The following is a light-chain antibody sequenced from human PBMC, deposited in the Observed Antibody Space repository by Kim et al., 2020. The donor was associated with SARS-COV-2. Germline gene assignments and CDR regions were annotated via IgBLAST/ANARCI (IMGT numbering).Light chain of an antibody. CDR2: GAS. CDR1: QSISSTY. V-gene: IGKV3-20*01. J-gene: IGKJ1*01. CDR3: QQYGTAPPWT. Sequence: EIVLTQSPGTLSLSPGERATLSCRASQSISSTYLAWYQQKPGQAPRLLIYGASSRATGIPDRFSGSGSGTDFTLTISRLEPEDSAVYFCQQYGTAPPWTFGQWTKVDSK.